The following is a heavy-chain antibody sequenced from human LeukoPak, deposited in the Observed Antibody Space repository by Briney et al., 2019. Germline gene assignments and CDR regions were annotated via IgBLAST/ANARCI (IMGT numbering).Heavy chain of an antibody. CDR2: IINNGVHT. Sequence: PGGSLRLSCEASGFTFSSYTMSWVRQAPGKGLEWVSSIINNGVHTYYADSMKGRFTISRDNSKNSLSLQMNSLRAEDTAIYYCARQPQVAHFDFWGQGTLVSVSS. CDR3: ARQPQVAHFDF. D-gene: IGHD2-15*01. J-gene: IGHJ4*02. V-gene: IGHV3-21*01. CDR1: GFTFSSYT.